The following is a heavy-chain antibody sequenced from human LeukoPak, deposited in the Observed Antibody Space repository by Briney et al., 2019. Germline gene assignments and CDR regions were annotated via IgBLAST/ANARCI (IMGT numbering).Heavy chain of an antibody. CDR3: ARHSHGGTYLPSDN. Sequence: GGSLRLSCAASGFTFSTYAMSWVRQAPGKGLEWGSAIGGSGGSTFYADSVKGRFTISRDNSKNTLYIQMNRLRSEDTAVYYGARHSHGGTYLPSDNWGKETLVTFPS. D-gene: IGHD1-26*01. V-gene: IGHV3-23*01. CDR1: GFTFSTYA. J-gene: IGHJ4*02. CDR2: IGGSGGST.